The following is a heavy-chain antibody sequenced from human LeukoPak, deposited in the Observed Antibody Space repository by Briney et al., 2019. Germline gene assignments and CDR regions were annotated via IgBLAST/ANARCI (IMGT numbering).Heavy chain of an antibody. CDR3: ARDLFSGSYYEDF. V-gene: IGHV3-7*01. J-gene: IGHJ4*02. Sequence: GESLRLSCAASGFTLSSYWMSWVRQAPGKGLEWVANIDQDGSSKYYVDSVKGRFSISRDDAKNSLYPQMNSLRAEDTAVYYCARDLFSGSYYEDFWGQGTLVTVSS. D-gene: IGHD1-26*01. CDR2: IDQDGSSK. CDR1: GFTLSSYW.